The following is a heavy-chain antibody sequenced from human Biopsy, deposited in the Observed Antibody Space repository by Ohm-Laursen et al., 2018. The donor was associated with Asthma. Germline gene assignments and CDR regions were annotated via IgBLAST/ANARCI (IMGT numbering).Heavy chain of an antibody. CDR1: GYTFISYA. CDR3: ARTYYDFLTGQVNDAFAT. D-gene: IGHD3-9*01. J-gene: IGHJ3*02. V-gene: IGHV1-3*01. CDR2: INAGNGNT. Sequence: SVKVSCKASGYTFISYAIHWVRQAPGQRLEWMGWINAGNGNTKYSQKFQGRVTITRDTSASTAYMDLSSLRSEDTAVYYCARTYYDFLTGQVNDAFATWGQGTVVTVSS.